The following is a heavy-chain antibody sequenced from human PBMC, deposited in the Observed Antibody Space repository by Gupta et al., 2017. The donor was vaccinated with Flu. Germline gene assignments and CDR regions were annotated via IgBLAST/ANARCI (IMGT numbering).Heavy chain of an antibody. Sequence: RQAPGKGLEWVSGISWNSGSIGYADSVKGRFTISRDNAKNSLYLQMNSLRAEDTALYYCAKGGYDFWSGYRHWGQGTLVTVSS. J-gene: IGHJ4*02. V-gene: IGHV3-9*01. CDR3: AKGGYDFWSGYRH. D-gene: IGHD3-3*01. CDR2: ISWNSGSI.